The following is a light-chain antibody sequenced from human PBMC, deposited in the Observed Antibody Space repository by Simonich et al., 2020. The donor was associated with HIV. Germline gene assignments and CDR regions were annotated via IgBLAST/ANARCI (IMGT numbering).Light chain of an antibody. J-gene: IGKJ4*01. CDR2: DAS. V-gene: IGKV3-11*01. Sequence: EIVLTQSPATLSLSPGERATLSCRASQSISTYFAWYQQKPGQAPRLLIYDASNRATGIPARFSGSGSGTDFTLTISSLEPEDFAIYYCQQYNDWPTFGGGTKVEIK. CDR3: QQYNDWPT. CDR1: QSISTY.